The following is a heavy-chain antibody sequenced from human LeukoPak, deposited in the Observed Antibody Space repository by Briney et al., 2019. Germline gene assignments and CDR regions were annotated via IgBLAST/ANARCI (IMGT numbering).Heavy chain of an antibody. CDR2: TYYSETT. J-gene: IGHJ4*02. CDR1: GGSVSSGSFY. V-gene: IGHV4-61*01. Sequence: PSQTLSLTCTVSGGSVSSGSFYWSRIRQPPGKGLEWIGCTYYSETTNFNPSLKSRVTISVDTSKNQFSLKLSSLTAANTAVYYCARVYYGSGSYRFDYWGQGTLVTVSS. CDR3: ARVYYGSGSYRFDY. D-gene: IGHD3-10*01.